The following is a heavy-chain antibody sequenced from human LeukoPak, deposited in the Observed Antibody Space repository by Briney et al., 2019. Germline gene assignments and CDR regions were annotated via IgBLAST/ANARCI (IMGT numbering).Heavy chain of an antibody. Sequence: SETLSLTCTVSGGSLSSSSYYWGWIRQPPGKGLEWIGSIYYSGSTYYNPSLKSRVTISGDTSKTQFSLKLISVPAADWAVYSCARHRLGSGSYLNWFDPWGQGTLVPVSS. CDR2: IYYSGST. CDR3: ARHRLGSGSYLNWFDP. CDR1: GGSLSSSSYY. D-gene: IGHD3-10*01. J-gene: IGHJ5*02. V-gene: IGHV4-39*01.